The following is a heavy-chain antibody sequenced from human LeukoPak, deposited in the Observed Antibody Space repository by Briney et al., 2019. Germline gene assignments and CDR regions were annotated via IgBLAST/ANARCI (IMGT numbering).Heavy chain of an antibody. CDR1: GFTFSDYY. D-gene: IGHD5-18*01. CDR3: AGDRLGYSYGPGYFDY. V-gene: IGHV3-11*06. Sequence: GGSLRLSCAASGFTFSDYYMSWIRQAPGKGLEWVSYISSSSSYTNYADSVKGRFTISRDNAKNSLYLQMNSLRAEDTAVYYCAGDRLGYSYGPGYFDYWGQGTLVTVSS. CDR2: ISSSSSYT. J-gene: IGHJ4*02.